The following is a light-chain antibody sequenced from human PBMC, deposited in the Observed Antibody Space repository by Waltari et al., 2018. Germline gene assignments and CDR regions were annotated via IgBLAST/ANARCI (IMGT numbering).Light chain of an antibody. J-gene: IGKJ1*01. V-gene: IGKV3-20*01. CDR1: QYVDRKY. CDR3: QQYNNFPGT. Sequence: EIVLTQSPGTLSFSVGERATLACRASQYVDRKYFGWYQPKPGQTPRLLIYGTSTRASGIPDRFSGSGSGTDFTLTISRLEPEDFGVYYCQQYNNFPGTFGQGTKVEIK. CDR2: GTS.